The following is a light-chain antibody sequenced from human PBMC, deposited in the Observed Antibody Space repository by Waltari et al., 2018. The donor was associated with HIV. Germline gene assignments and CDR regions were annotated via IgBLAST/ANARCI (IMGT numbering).Light chain of an antibody. CDR2: WAS. CDR1: QSVLYSSNNKNY. CDR3: QQYYNTPT. V-gene: IGKV4-1*01. J-gene: IGKJ2*01. Sequence: DIVMTQSPDSLAVSLGERATINCKSSQSVLYSSNNKNYLAWYQQKPGQPPKLLIYWASTQESGVPDRFSGSGSGTDFTLTISSLQAEDVAVYYCQQYYNTPTFGQGTKLEIK.